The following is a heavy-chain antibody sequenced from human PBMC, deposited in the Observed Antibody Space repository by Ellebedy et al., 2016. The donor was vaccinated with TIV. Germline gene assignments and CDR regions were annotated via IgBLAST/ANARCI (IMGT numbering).Heavy chain of an antibody. CDR3: ASGYSYGARSFDI. J-gene: IGHJ3*02. D-gene: IGHD5-18*01. V-gene: IGHV3-11*01. CDR2: IRGSGSNI. CDR1: GYTFGDYY. Sequence: GESLKISCAASGYTFGDYYMSWIRQAPGRGLEWVSYIRGSGSNIYYADAVKGRFTISRDNAKNSLYLQVRSLRAEDTAVYYCASGYSYGARSFDIWGHGTMVTVSS.